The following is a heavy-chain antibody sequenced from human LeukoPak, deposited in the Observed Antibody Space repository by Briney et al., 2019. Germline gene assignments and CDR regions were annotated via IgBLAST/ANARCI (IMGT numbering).Heavy chain of an antibody. CDR3: ASMTTVTLDDAFDI. V-gene: IGHV3-30*03. CDR2: ISYDGTYK. CDR1: GFTFSSYG. D-gene: IGHD4-17*01. J-gene: IGHJ3*02. Sequence: GGSLRLSCAASGFTFSSYGMHWVRQAPGKGLEGVAVISYDGTYKYYADSVKGRFTISRDNSKNTLYLQMNSLRAEDTAVYYCASMTTVTLDDAFDIWGQGTMVTVSS.